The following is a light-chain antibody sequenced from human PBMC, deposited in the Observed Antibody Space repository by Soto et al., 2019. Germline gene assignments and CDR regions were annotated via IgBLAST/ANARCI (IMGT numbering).Light chain of an antibody. Sequence: QSALTQPASVSGSPGQSITISCTGTSSDVGGYNYVSWYQQHPGKAPKLMIYDVSNRPSGVSNRFSDSKSSNTASLTISGLQAEDEAEYYCSSYTSSSTSVVFGGGTKVTVL. J-gene: IGLJ2*01. CDR1: SSDVGGYNY. CDR3: SSYTSSSTSVV. CDR2: DVS. V-gene: IGLV2-14*01.